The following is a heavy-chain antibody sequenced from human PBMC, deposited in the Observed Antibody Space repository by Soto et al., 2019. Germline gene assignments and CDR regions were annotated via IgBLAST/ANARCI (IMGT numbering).Heavy chain of an antibody. Sequence: GESLKISCKGSGYSFTSYWISWVRHMPGKGLEWMGRIDPSDSYTNYSPSFQGQVTTSAHKSISTAYLQWSSPKASDTAMYYCARHFYPYGMDVWGQGTTVTVSS. J-gene: IGHJ6*02. CDR3: ARHFYPYGMDV. CDR1: GYSFTSYW. CDR2: IDPSDSYT. D-gene: IGHD3-3*02. V-gene: IGHV5-10-1*01.